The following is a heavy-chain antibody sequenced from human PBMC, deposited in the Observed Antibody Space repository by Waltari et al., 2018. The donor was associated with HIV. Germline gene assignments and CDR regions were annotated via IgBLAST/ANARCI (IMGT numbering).Heavy chain of an antibody. Sequence: QVQLNQWGAGLLKPSETLSLPCAVYGGSFSGNYWTWIRQPPGKGLEWIGEINHDGITNYNPSVKSRVTMSVDTSMNQFSLKLTSVTAADTALYYCARRAPMAYFDYWGQGSLVTVSS. CDR3: ARRAPMAYFDY. J-gene: IGHJ4*02. CDR2: INHDGIT. D-gene: IGHD2-8*01. V-gene: IGHV4-34*01. CDR1: GGSFSGNY.